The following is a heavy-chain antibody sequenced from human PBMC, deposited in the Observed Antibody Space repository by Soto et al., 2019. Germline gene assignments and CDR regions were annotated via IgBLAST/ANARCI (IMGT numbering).Heavy chain of an antibody. Sequence: QVQLVQSGAEVKKPGSSVKVSCKASGGTFSSYGISWVRQAPGQGLEWMGGIIPAFRKANYAQKFQGRVRITADESTSTAYMELSSLRSEDTAVYYCARDLGIAAAGSGGNWLDPWGQGTLVSVSS. V-gene: IGHV1-69*01. CDR3: ARDLGIAAAGSGGNWLDP. J-gene: IGHJ5*02. CDR2: IIPAFRKA. CDR1: GGTFSSYG. D-gene: IGHD6-13*01.